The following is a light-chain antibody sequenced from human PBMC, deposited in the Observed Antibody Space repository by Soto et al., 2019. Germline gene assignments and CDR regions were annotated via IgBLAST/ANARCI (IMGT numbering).Light chain of an antibody. CDR3: MHALEVPVT. J-gene: IGKJ5*01. CDR2: LGS. V-gene: IGKV2-28*01. Sequence: DIVMTQSPLSLPVTPGEPASISCRSTRSLLHSDGYNYLDWYLQKAGQSPRLLIYLGSHRASGVPDRFSGSGSGTDFTLKISRVEAEDVGIYYCMHALEVPVTVGQGTRLEI. CDR1: RSLLHSDGYNY.